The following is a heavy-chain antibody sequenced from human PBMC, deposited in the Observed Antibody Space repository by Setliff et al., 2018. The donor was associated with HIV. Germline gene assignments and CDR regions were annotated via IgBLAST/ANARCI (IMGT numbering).Heavy chain of an antibody. V-gene: IGHV4-39*07. CDR2: IYYHGST. CDR3: ARVQMAYAAFDV. D-gene: IGHD4-17*01. CDR1: GGSISSTNYF. J-gene: IGHJ3*01. Sequence: LSLTCTVSGGSISSTNYFWGWIRQPPGKGLEWIGTIYYHGSTYYNPSLKSRVTLSVDTSKHQFSLKLSSVTAADTAVYYCARVQMAYAAFDVWGQGTMVTVSS.